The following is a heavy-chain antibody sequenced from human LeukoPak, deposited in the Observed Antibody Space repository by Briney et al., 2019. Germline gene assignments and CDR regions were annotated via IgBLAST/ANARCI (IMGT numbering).Heavy chain of an antibody. Sequence: GGSLRLSCAASRFTFSSYGMHWVRQAPGKGLEWVAYIQYDGSNEQYADSVKGRFTISRDNAKNSLYLQMNSLRAEDTAVYYCARESGFGSFDYWGQGTLVTVSS. D-gene: IGHD3-3*01. CDR3: ARESGFGSFDY. V-gene: IGHV3-30*02. J-gene: IGHJ4*02. CDR1: RFTFSSYG. CDR2: IQYDGSNE.